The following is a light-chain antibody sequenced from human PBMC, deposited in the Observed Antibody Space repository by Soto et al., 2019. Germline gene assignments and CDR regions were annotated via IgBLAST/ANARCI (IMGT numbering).Light chain of an antibody. CDR2: GDN. V-gene: IGLV1-44*01. CDR3: AAWDDSLSGSFV. Sequence: QSVLAQPPSASGTPGQRVTISCSGRSSNIGSNTVNWYQQVPGTAPRLLIFGDNQRPSGVPDRVSGSRSGTSASLAISGLQSEDEAEYFCAAWDDSLSGSFVFGTGTKVTVL. J-gene: IGLJ1*01. CDR1: SSNIGSNT.